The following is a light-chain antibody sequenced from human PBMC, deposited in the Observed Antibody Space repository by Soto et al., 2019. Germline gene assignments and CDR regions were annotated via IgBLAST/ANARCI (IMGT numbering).Light chain of an antibody. Sequence: DITITQSPSTLSGSVGDRVTIPWRASQTISSWLAWYQQKPGKAPKLLIYDGSTLESGVPSRFSGSGSETQFTLTISGLQPEDFATYYCQQHYTYSWTFGQGTKVDI. J-gene: IGKJ1*01. CDR1: QTISSW. CDR2: DGS. V-gene: IGKV1-5*01. CDR3: QQHYTYSWT.